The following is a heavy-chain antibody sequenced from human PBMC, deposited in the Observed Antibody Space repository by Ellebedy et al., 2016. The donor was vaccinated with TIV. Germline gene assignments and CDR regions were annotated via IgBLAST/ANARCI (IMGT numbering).Heavy chain of an antibody. Sequence: GESLKISCKGSGYSFTSYWIGCVRQMHGKGLEWMGIIYPGDSGTRYSPSFQGQVTISADKSISTAYLQWSSLKASDTAMYYCARQHSSGYYLFDYWGQGTLVTVSS. D-gene: IGHD3-22*01. CDR1: GYSFTSYW. CDR3: ARQHSSGYYLFDY. V-gene: IGHV5-51*01. J-gene: IGHJ4*02. CDR2: IYPGDSGT.